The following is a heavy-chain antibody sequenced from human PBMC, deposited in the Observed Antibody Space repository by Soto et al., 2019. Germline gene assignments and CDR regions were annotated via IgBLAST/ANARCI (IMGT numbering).Heavy chain of an antibody. V-gene: IGHV3-15*01. J-gene: IGHJ4*02. CDR2: IKSKTDGGTT. D-gene: IGHD6-25*01. CDR1: GFTFSNAW. Sequence: EVQLVESGGGLVKPGGSLRLSCAASGFTFSNAWMSWVRQAPGKGLEWVGRIKSKTDGGTTDYAAPVKGRFTISRDDSKNTPYLQMNRLKSENTAVYDCPTDPPLQSSGAYGGYFDYWGQGTLVTVSS. CDR3: PTDPPLQSSGAYGGYFDY.